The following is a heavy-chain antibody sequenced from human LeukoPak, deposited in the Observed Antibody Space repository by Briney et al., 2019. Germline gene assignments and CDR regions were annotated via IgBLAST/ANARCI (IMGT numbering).Heavy chain of an antibody. V-gene: IGHV4-59*01. Sequence: SETLSLTCSVSGGSINSYYWSWLRQPPGKGLEGIGYIYYTGTTNYNPSLESRVTISVDTSKKKFSLKLSSVTAADTAVYYCARVIGATGTGDSWGQGTLVTVSS. CDR3: ARVIGATGTGDS. J-gene: IGHJ4*02. CDR1: GGSINSYY. CDR2: IYYTGTT. D-gene: IGHD6-13*01.